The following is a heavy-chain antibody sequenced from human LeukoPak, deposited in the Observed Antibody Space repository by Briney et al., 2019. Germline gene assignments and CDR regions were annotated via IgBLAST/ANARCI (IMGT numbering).Heavy chain of an antibody. CDR3: ARSGVGYFYDNSGYYPLDY. Sequence: ASVKVSCKASGYTFTNYGISWVRQAPGQGLEWMGWISVYTGNTNYAQNFQGRVTMTTDTSTNTAFMELRSLRSDDTAIYYCARSGVGYFYDNSGYYPLDYWGQGTLVTVSS. D-gene: IGHD3-22*01. J-gene: IGHJ4*02. CDR1: GYTFTNYG. CDR2: ISVYTGNT. V-gene: IGHV1-18*01.